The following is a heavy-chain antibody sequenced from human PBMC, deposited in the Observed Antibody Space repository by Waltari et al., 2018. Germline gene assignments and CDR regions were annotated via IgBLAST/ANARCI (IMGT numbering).Heavy chain of an antibody. CDR1: GGSLSSRSYY. Sequence: QLQLQESGPGLVKPSATLSLTCTVSGGSLSSRSYYSAWLRQPPGKGLEWIGSIYYSGSTYYNPSLKSRVTISVDTSKNQFSLKLSSVTAADTAVYYCARHKTPIGYSSSWFGFDPWGQGTLVTVSS. V-gene: IGHV4-39*01. J-gene: IGHJ5*02. D-gene: IGHD6-13*01. CDR2: IYYSGST. CDR3: ARHKTPIGYSSSWFGFDP.